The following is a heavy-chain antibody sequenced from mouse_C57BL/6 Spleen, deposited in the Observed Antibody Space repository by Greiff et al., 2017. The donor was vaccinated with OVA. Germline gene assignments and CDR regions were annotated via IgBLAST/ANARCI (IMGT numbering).Heavy chain of an antibody. CDR3: ARYDGGAMDY. J-gene: IGHJ4*01. D-gene: IGHD2-3*01. CDR1: GYTFTNYW. CDR2: IYPGGGYT. V-gene: IGHV1-63*01. Sequence: QVQLKESGAELVRPGTSVKMSCKASGYTFTNYWIGWAKQRPGHGLEWIGDIYPGGGYTNYNEKFKGKATLTADKSSSTAYMQFSSLTSEDSAIYYCARYDGGAMDYWGQGTSVTVSS.